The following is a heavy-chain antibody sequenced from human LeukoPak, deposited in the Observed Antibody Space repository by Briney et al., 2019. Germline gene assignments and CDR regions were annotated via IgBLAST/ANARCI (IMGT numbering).Heavy chain of an antibody. Sequence: ASVKVSCKASGYTFTSYGISWVRQAPAQGLEWMGWISAYNGNTNYAQKLQGRVTMTTDTSTSTAYMELRSVRSDHTAEYYCATVYYDSSGNPDYWGQGTLVTVSS. V-gene: IGHV1-18*01. J-gene: IGHJ4*02. CDR2: ISAYNGNT. D-gene: IGHD3-22*01. CDR1: GYTFTSYG. CDR3: ATVYYDSSGNPDY.